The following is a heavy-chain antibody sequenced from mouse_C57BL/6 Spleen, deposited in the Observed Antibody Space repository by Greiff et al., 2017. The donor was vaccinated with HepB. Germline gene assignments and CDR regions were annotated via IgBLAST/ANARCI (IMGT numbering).Heavy chain of an antibody. CDR3: AREGDWDGGFAY. V-gene: IGHV2-2*01. CDR1: GFSLTSYG. Sequence: QVQLQQSGPGLVQPSQSLSITCTVSGFSLTSYGVHWVRQSPGKGLEWLGVIWSGGSTDYNAAFISRLSISKDNSKSQVFFKMNSLRADDTAIYYCAREGDWDGGFAYWGQGTLVTVSA. CDR2: IWSGGST. J-gene: IGHJ3*01. D-gene: IGHD4-1*01.